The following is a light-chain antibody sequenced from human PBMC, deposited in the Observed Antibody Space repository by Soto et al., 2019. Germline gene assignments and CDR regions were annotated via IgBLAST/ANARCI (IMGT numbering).Light chain of an antibody. Sequence: QSVLGQPASVSGSPGQSITISCTGTSSDVGGFEYVSWYQHQPGKAPKLIIYDVTKRPSGVSNRFSGSKSGNTASLTISGIQAEDEADYYCGSITSGRDVYVFGGGTKVTVL. V-gene: IGLV2-14*01. J-gene: IGLJ1*01. CDR3: GSITSGRDVYV. CDR2: DVT. CDR1: SSDVGGFEY.